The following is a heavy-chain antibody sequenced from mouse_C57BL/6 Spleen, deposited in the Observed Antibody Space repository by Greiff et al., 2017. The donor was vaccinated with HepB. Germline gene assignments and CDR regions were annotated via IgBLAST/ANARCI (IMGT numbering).Heavy chain of an antibody. D-gene: IGHD1-1*01. V-gene: IGHV1-22*01. CDR2: INPNNGGT. J-gene: IGHJ3*01. Sequence: EVKLQESGPELVKPGASVKMSCKASGYTFTDYNMHWVKQSHGKSLEWIGYINPNNGGTSYNQKFKGKATLTVNKSSSTAYMELRSLTSEDSAVYYCARNYGSSYAYWGQGTLVTVSA. CDR1: GYTFTDYN. CDR3: ARNYGSSYAY.